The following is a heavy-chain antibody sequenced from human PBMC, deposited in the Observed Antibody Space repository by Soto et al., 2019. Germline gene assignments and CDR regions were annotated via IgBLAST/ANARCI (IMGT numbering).Heavy chain of an antibody. CDR2: IVPVFGRP. CDR1: GGGFSSFD. J-gene: IGHJ4*02. Sequence: SVISSCKASGGGFSSFDISWVRQAPGQGLEWMGGIVPVFGRPNYAQRFRGRLTITADESTSTGYMELISLRSDDTAVYYCAREGSGYNFWGQGTQGTVCS. D-gene: IGHD5-12*01. CDR3: AREGSGYNF. V-gene: IGHV1-69*13.